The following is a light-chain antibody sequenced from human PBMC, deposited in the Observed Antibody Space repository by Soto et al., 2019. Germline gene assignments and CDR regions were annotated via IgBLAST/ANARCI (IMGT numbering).Light chain of an antibody. Sequence: EVVMTQSPATLPASLGERVTLSCRASQNIRSNLAWYQQKPGQAPRLLMYGASTRATGVPARFTGSGSGTEFTLTISSLQSEDFAVYYCQQYRYWPRTFGQGTKVDIK. CDR2: GAS. CDR3: QQYRYWPRT. CDR1: QNIRSN. V-gene: IGKV3-15*01. J-gene: IGKJ1*01.